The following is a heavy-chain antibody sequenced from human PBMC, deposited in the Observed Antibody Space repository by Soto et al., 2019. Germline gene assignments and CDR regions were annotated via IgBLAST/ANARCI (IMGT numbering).Heavy chain of an antibody. CDR3: ARRGVYHPSDAFDI. CDR2: MNPNSGNT. Sequence: GASVKVSCKASGYTFTSYDINWVRQATGQGLEWMGWMNPNSGNTGYAQKFQGRVTMTRNTSISTAYMELSSLRSEDTAVYYCARRGVYHPSDAFDIWGQETMVTVSS. CDR1: GYTFTSYD. V-gene: IGHV1-8*01. J-gene: IGHJ3*02. D-gene: IGHD6-6*01.